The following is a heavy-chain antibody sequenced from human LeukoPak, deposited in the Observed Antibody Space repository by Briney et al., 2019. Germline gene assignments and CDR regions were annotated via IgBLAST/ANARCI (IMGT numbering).Heavy chain of an antibody. CDR1: GFPFTIAW. D-gene: IGHD6-6*01. CDR2: IKSNVDGGTV. CDR3: MSAPLIPGGVDF. Sequence: GGSLRLSCAASGFPFTIAWMNWVRLAPGTGLEWVGRIKSNVDGGTVDYMAPVKGRFTISRDDSKNTLYLQLTSLKTEDTGIYYCMSAPLIPGGVDFWGQGTLVTVSS. V-gene: IGHV3-15*01. J-gene: IGHJ4*02.